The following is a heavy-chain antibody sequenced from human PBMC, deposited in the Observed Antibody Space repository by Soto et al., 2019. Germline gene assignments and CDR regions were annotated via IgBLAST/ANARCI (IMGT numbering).Heavy chain of an antibody. J-gene: IGHJ6*02. V-gene: IGHV3-73*01. CDR2: IRSKANSYAT. CDR3: TRRQGSGYHPGGHYYGMDV. CDR1: GFTFSGSA. D-gene: IGHD3-22*01. Sequence: LRLSCAASGFTFSGSAMHWVRQASGKGLEWVGRIRSKANSYATAYAASVKGRFTISRDDSKNTAYLQMNSLKTEDTAVYYCTRRQGSGYHPGGHYYGMDVWGQGTTVTVSS.